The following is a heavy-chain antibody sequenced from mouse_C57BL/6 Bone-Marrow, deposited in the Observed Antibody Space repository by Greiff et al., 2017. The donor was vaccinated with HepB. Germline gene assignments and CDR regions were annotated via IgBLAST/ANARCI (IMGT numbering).Heavy chain of an antibody. D-gene: IGHD1-1*01. V-gene: IGHV1-85*01. CDR2: IYPRDGST. CDR3: ATTVVAETFYFDV. Sequence: QVQLQQSGPELVKPGASVKLSCKASGYTFTSYDINWVKQRPGQGLEWIGWIYPRDGSTKYNEKFKGKATLTVDTSSSTAYMELHSLTSEDSAVYFCATTVVAETFYFDVWGTGTTVTVSS. J-gene: IGHJ1*03. CDR1: GYTFTSYD.